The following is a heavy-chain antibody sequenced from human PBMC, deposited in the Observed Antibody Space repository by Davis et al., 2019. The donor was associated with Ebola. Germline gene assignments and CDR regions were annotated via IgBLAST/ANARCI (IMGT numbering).Heavy chain of an antibody. CDR1: GYTFTSYD. CDR3: ARAVVVPYYGMDV. Sequence: AASVKVSCKASGYTFTSYDINWVRQATGQGLEWMGWISAYNGNTNYAQKLQGRVTMTTDTSTSTAYMELRSLRSDDTAVYYCARAVVVPYYGMDVWGQGTTVTVSS. CDR2: ISAYNGNT. D-gene: IGHD2-2*01. J-gene: IGHJ6*02. V-gene: IGHV1-18*01.